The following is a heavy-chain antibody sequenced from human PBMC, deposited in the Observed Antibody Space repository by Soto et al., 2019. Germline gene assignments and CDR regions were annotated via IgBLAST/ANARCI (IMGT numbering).Heavy chain of an antibody. Sequence: GESLKISCKGSGYSFTSYWIGWVRQMPGKGLERMGIIYPGDSDTRYSPSFQGQVTISADKSISTAYLQWSSLKASDTAMYYCARRGITGTYYYGMDVWGQGTTVTVSS. CDR1: GYSFTSYW. CDR3: ARRGITGTYYYGMDV. J-gene: IGHJ6*02. D-gene: IGHD1-20*01. V-gene: IGHV5-51*01. CDR2: IYPGDSDT.